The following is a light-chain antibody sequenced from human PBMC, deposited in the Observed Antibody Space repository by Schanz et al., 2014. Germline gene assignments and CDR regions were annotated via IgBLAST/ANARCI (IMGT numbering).Light chain of an antibody. J-gene: IGLJ7*01. CDR1: SSDVGVYNY. Sequence: QSALTQPPSASGSPGQSVTISCTGSSSDVGVYNYVSWYQQHPGKAPKLMIYEVSKRPSGVPDRFSGSKSGNTASLTVSGLQAEDEADYYCQSYDSSLSGSVFGGGTQLTVL. CDR3: QSYDSSLSGSV. CDR2: EVS. V-gene: IGLV2-8*01.